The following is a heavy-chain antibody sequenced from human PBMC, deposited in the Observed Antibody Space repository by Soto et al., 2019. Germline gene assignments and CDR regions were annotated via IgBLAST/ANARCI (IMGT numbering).Heavy chain of an antibody. CDR1: GFTFSNYA. CDR2: IRDSGGST. Sequence: GGSLRLSCAASGFTFSNYAMMWVRQAPGEGLEWVSSIRDSGGSTYYADSVKGRFNISRDNSNHSLSLQLNNVRAEDTAVYYCAKGPCGSGTCSIEYCGEGTLASVSS. V-gene: IGHV3-23*01. D-gene: IGHD3-10*01. J-gene: IGHJ4*02. CDR3: AKGPCGSGTCSIEY.